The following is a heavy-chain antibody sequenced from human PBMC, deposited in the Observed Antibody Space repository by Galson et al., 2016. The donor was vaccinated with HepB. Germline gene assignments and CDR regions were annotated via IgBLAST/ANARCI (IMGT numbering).Heavy chain of an antibody. J-gene: IGHJ4*02. CDR2: INSDGSST. V-gene: IGHV3-74*01. Sequence: SLRLSCAASGFPFSNYWMHWVRQAPGKGPVWVSRINSDGSSTTYADSVKGRFTISRDNAKNTLYLQMNSLRAEDTALYYCTRVHREGIAAAGLQIWGQGTRVIFSS. CDR3: TRVHREGIAAAGLQI. CDR1: GFPFSNYW. D-gene: IGHD6-13*01.